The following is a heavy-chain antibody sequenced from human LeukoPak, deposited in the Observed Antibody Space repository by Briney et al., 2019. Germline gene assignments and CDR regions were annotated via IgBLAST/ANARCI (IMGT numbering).Heavy chain of an antibody. J-gene: IGHJ4*02. D-gene: IGHD6-6*01. CDR3: ARREGRSASPFFFDS. CDR2: ISCYNGHT. CDR1: GYSFTKYG. Sequence: ASVKVSCKASGYSFTKYGLNWVRQAPGQGLQWMGWISCYNGHTHYAQNFQGRVTMTTDTSTNTAYMELRGLRSDDAAIYYCARREGRSASPFFFDSWGQGTLVTVSS. V-gene: IGHV1-18*01.